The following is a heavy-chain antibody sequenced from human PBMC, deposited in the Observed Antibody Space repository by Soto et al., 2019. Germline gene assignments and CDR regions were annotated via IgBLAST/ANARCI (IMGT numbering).Heavy chain of an antibody. D-gene: IGHD2-2*01. CDR3: ARPVVPAATFYYYGMDV. CDR2: ISSSSSTI. J-gene: IGHJ6*02. V-gene: IGHV3-48*02. CDR1: GFTFSSYS. Sequence: EVQLVESGGGLVQPGGSLRLSCAASGFTFSSYSMKWVRQAPGKGLEWVSYISSSSSTIYYADSVKGRFTISRDNAKNSLYLQTNSLRDEDTAVYYCARPVVPAATFYYYGMDVWGQGTTVTVSS.